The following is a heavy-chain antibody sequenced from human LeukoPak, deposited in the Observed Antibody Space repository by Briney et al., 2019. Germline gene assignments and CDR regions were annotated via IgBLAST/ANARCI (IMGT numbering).Heavy chain of an antibody. V-gene: IGHV4-38-2*02. CDR3: ASILSGSGSYYLNY. CDR1: GYSISSGYY. D-gene: IGHD3-10*01. J-gene: IGHJ4*02. CDR2: IYHSGRT. Sequence: KPSETLSLTCTVSGYSISSGYYWGWIRQPPGKGLEWIGSIYHSGRTYYNPSLKSRVTISVDTSKNQFSLKLSSVTAADTAVYYCASILSGSGSYYLNYWGQGTLVTVSS.